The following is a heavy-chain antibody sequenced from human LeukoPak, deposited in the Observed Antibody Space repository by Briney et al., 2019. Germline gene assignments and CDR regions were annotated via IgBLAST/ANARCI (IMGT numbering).Heavy chain of an antibody. CDR2: IIPIFGTA. D-gene: IGHD6-6*01. J-gene: IGHJ4*02. Sequence: ASVKVSCKASGGTFSSYAISWVRQAPGQGLEWMGGIIPIFGTANYAQKFQGRVTITTDESTSTAYMELSSLRSEDTAVYYCARGYPYSSSFGCWGQGTLVTVSS. V-gene: IGHV1-69*05. CDR1: GGTFSSYA. CDR3: ARGYPYSSSFGC.